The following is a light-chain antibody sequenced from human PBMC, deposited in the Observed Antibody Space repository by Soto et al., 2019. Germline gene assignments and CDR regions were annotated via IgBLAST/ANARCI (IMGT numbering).Light chain of an antibody. V-gene: IGLV1-51*01. Sequence: VLTQPPSVSAAPGQKVTISCSGSSSNIGNNYVSWYQQLPGTAPKLLIYDNNKRPSGIPDRFSGSKSGTSATLGITGLQAGDEADYYCGTWDSSLSAGVVFGTGTKVTVL. CDR1: SSNIGNNY. J-gene: IGLJ1*01. CDR3: GTWDSSLSAGVV. CDR2: DNN.